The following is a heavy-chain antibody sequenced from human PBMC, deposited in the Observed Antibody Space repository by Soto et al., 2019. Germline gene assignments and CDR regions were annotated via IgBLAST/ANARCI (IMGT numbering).Heavy chain of an antibody. CDR3: AGLLGTTEYYYYDY. Sequence: QVQLVQSGAEVKKPGSSVKVSCKASGGTFSSYAISWVRQAPGQGLEWMGGIIPIFGTANYAQKFQGRVTITADESTSTAYMELSSLRTEDTAVYDPAGLLGTTEYYYYDYWGPGILVTVSS. J-gene: IGHJ4*02. CDR2: IIPIFGTA. V-gene: IGHV1-69*01. D-gene: IGHD4-17*01. CDR1: GGTFSSYA.